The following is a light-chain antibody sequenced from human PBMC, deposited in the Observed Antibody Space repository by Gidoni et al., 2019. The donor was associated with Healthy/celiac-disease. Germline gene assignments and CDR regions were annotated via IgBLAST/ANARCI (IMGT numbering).Light chain of an antibody. CDR2: DVS. J-gene: IGLJ2*01. CDR1: SSDVGGYNY. V-gene: IGLV2-14*01. Sequence: QSALTPPASLSGSPGLSITISCTGTSSDVGGYNYVSWYQQHPGKAPKLMSDDVSKRPTGVSNRVSGDKSGNTASRTSSGLQAEDEADYYCSSYTSRSIVVFGGGTKLTVL. CDR3: SSYTSRSIVV.